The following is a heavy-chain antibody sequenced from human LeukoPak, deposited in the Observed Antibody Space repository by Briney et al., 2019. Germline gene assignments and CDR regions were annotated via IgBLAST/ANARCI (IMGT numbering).Heavy chain of an antibody. CDR3: VRDPNGDYIGAFDM. J-gene: IGHJ3*02. V-gene: IGHV3-23*01. Sequence: GGSLRLSCEASRFTFSSAWMSWVRQAPGKGPEWVSAIRGGGGSAFYADSVKGRFTISRDNSKYTLFLQMNSLRAEDTAVYYCVRDPNGDYIGAFDMWGPGTMVTVSS. CDR2: IRGGGGSA. D-gene: IGHD4-17*01. CDR1: RFTFSSAW.